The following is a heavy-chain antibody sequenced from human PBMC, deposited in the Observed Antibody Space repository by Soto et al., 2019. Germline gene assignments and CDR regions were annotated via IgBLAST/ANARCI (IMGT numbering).Heavy chain of an antibody. Sequence: GGSLRLSCAASGFTFSSYAMSWVRQAPGKGLEWVSAISGSGGSTYYADSVKGRFTISRDNSKNTLYLQMNSLRAEDTAVYYCAKERKITMVRGVIRPGSGWGQGTLVTVSS. V-gene: IGHV3-23*01. CDR1: GFTFSSYA. J-gene: IGHJ4*02. D-gene: IGHD3-10*01. CDR3: AKERKITMVRGVIRPGSG. CDR2: ISGSGGST.